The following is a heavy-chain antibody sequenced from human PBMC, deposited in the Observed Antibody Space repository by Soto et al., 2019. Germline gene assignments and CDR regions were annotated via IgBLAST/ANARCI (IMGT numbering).Heavy chain of an antibody. CDR2: TYYRSKWYN. D-gene: IGHD3-3*01. Sequence: SQTLSLTRAIPGDSVSSNSAAWNCTRLHPSRGLEWLGRTYYRSKWYNDYAVSVKSRITINPDTSKNQFSLPLNSVTPEYTAVYYCARAPTIFGVVSTVPYGMDVWGQGTTVTVSS. CDR3: ARAPTIFGVVSTVPYGMDV. CDR1: GDSVSSNSAA. J-gene: IGHJ6*02. V-gene: IGHV6-1*01.